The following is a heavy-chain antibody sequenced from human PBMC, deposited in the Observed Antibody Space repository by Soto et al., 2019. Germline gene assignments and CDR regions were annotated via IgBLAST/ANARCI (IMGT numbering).Heavy chain of an antibody. Sequence: LSCAASGFTFDSFAMTWVRQAPGKGLEWVSAISASGGSTFYADSVKGRFTISRDSSKNTLYLQMNSLRAEDTAVYYCARDSSGGDYGMDVWGQGTTVTVSS. CDR2: ISASGGST. V-gene: IGHV3-23*01. CDR3: ARDSSGGDYGMDV. J-gene: IGHJ6*02. CDR1: GFTFDSFA. D-gene: IGHD6-19*01.